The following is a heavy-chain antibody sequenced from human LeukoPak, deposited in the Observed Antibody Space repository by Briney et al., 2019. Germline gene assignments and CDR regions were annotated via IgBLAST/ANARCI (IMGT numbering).Heavy chain of an antibody. Sequence: PLASVKVSCKASGGTFSSYAISWVRQAPGQGLEWMGGIIPIFGTANYAQKFQGRVTITADKSTSTAYLELSSLRSEDTAVYYCARSSLLWFGELPNGYFDYWGQGTLVTVSS. CDR1: GGTFSSYA. D-gene: IGHD3-10*01. J-gene: IGHJ4*02. CDR2: IIPIFGTA. V-gene: IGHV1-69*06. CDR3: ARSSLLWFGELPNGYFDY.